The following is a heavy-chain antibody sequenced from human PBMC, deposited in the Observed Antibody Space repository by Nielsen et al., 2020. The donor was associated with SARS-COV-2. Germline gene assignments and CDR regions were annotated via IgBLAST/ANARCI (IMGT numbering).Heavy chain of an antibody. CDR1: GFTFNIYA. CDR3: AKDGVVRGDALDL. J-gene: IGHJ3*01. Sequence: GESLKISCIASGFTFNIYAVAWVRRAPGRGLQWVTGVSASGGSTYYTDSVKGRFSISRDNSKNTLFLQMHSLRVEDTAVYYCAKDGVVRGDALDLWGQGTMVTVSS. D-gene: IGHD3-10*01. CDR2: VSASGGST. V-gene: IGHV3-23*01.